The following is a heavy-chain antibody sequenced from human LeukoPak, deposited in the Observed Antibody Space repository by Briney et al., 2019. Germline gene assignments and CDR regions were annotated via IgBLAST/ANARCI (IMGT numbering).Heavy chain of an antibody. Sequence: QAGGSLRLSCSTSGFTFSDYAMHWVRQAPGKGLEWVSYISSSSSTIYYADSVKGRFTISRDNAKNSLYLQMNSLRAEDTAVYYCATSPTTGGFDYWGQGTLVTVSS. CDR1: GFTFSDYA. CDR3: ATSPTTGGFDY. V-gene: IGHV3-48*01. CDR2: ISSSSSTI. J-gene: IGHJ4*02. D-gene: IGHD1-1*01.